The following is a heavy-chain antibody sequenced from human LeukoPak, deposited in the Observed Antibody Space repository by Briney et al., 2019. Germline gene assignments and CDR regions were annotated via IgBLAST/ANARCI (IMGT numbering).Heavy chain of an antibody. CDR2: IYHSEST. CDR1: GGSVSSFY. Sequence: SETLSLTCSVSGGSVSSFYWSWIRLAPGKGLEWIGYIYHSESTNYNPSLKSRVTMSEDTSKNQFSLRLNSVTAADTAVYYCARRFGTRFDYWGQGILVTVSS. J-gene: IGHJ4*02. CDR3: ARRFGTRFDY. V-gene: IGHV4-59*08. D-gene: IGHD3-10*01.